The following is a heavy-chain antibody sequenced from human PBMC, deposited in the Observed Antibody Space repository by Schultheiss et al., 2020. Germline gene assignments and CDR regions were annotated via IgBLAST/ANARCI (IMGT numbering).Heavy chain of an antibody. D-gene: IGHD2-15*01. CDR3: ARGRARYCSGGSCYPESPYYYYGMDV. Sequence: SVKVSCKASGFTFTSSAVQWVRQARGQRLEWIGWIVVGSGNTNYAQKFQERVTITRDMSTSTAYMELSSVTAADTAVYYCARGRARYCSGGSCYPESPYYYYGMDVWGQGTTVTVSS. CDR2: IVVGSGNT. J-gene: IGHJ6*02. CDR1: GFTFTSSA. V-gene: IGHV1-58*01.